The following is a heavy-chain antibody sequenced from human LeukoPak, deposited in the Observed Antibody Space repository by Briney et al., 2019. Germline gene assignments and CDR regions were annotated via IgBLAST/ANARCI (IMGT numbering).Heavy chain of an antibody. CDR1: GLTVSSYG. J-gene: IGHJ4*02. CDR3: TTDASTYCANGVCYTGGNFDD. V-gene: IGHV3-23*01. CDR2: IIGSAVNT. Sequence: PGGSLRLSCGASGLTVSSYGMSWVRQAPGKGLEWVSTIIGSAVNTYYADSVKGRFTISRDDSKDTLYLQMNSLKTEDTAVYYCTTDASTYCANGVCYTGGNFDDWGQGTLVTVSS. D-gene: IGHD2-8*01.